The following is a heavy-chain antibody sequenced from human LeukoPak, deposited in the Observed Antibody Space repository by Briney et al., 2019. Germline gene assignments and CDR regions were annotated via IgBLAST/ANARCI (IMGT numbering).Heavy chain of an antibody. J-gene: IGHJ6*03. CDR3: AKRRGLELLYYYYMDV. D-gene: IGHD1-7*01. CDR2: ISYDGGDK. V-gene: IGHV3-30*18. Sequence: GGSLRLSCAASGFSFNNYAMYWVRQAPGKGLEWVALISYDGGDKYYAESMKGRFTISRDNSKNTLYLQMNSLRAEDTAVYYCAKRRGLELLYYYYMDVWGKGTTVTVSS. CDR1: GFSFNNYA.